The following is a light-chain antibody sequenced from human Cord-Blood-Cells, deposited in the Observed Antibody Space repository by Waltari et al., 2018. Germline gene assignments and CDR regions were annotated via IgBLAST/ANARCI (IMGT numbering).Light chain of an antibody. J-gene: IGKJ3*01. CDR3: QQYNSYSR. V-gene: IGKV1-5*01. CDR1: QSISSW. Sequence: DIQMTQSPSTLSASVGDRVTITCRASQSISSWLAWYQQKPGKAPKLLIYDASSLESGFPSRFSGSGSGTEFTLTISSLQPDDFATYYCQQYNSYSRFGPGTKVDIK. CDR2: DAS.